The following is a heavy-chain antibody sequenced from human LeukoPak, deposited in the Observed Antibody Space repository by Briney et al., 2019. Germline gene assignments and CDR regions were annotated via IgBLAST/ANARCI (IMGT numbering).Heavy chain of an antibody. CDR2: INPNSGGT. CDR1: GYTFTGYY. V-gene: IGHV1-2*02. D-gene: IGHD3-10*01. Sequence: ASVKVSCKASGYTFTGYYMHWVRQAPGQGPEWMGWINPNSGGTNYAQKFQGRVTMTRDTSISTAYMELSRLRSDDTAVYYCARAPRLLWFGESNWFDPWGQGTLVTVSS. CDR3: ARAPRLLWFGESNWFDP. J-gene: IGHJ5*02.